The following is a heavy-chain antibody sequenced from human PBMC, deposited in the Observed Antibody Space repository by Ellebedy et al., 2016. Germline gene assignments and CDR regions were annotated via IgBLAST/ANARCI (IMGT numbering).Heavy chain of an antibody. CDR2: IKSETNGGTA. V-gene: IGHV3-15*01. J-gene: IGHJ4*02. D-gene: IGHD1-26*01. CDR1: GFPFSNAW. Sequence: GESLKISXAVSGFPFSNAWMSWVRQIPGKGLEWVGRIKSETNGGTADYAAPVKGRFTISRDDSTNTVYLQLNNLKTEDTGVYYCSTERAGATDNWGQGTLVTVSS. CDR3: STERAGATDN.